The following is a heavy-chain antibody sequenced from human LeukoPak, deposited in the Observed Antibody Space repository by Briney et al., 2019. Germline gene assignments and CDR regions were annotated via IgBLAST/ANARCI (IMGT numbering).Heavy chain of an antibody. CDR1: GFTFSSYA. D-gene: IGHD3-16*02. Sequence: GGSLRLSCAASGFTFSSYAMHWVRPAPGKGVAWVAVISYDGSNKYYADSVKGRFTISRDNSKNTLYLQMNSLRAEDTAMYYCASGLFIDYVWGSYRYNGYWGQETLVTVSS. CDR3: ASGLFIDYVWGSYRYNGY. V-gene: IGHV3-30*01. J-gene: IGHJ4*02. CDR2: ISYDGSNK.